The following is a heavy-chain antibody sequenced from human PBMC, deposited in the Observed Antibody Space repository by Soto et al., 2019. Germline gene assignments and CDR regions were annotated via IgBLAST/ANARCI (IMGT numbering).Heavy chain of an antibody. D-gene: IGHD1-20*01. V-gene: IGHV3-23*01. J-gene: IGHJ3*02. CDR2: ISGSGGST. CDR3: AKDIRRYTDAFDI. CDR1: GFTFSSYA. Sequence: GGSLRLSCAASGFTFSSYAMSWVRQAPGKGLEWVSAISGSGGSTYYADSVKGRFTIFRDNSKNTLYLQMNSLRAEDTSVYYCAKDIRRYTDAFDIWGQGTMITVSS.